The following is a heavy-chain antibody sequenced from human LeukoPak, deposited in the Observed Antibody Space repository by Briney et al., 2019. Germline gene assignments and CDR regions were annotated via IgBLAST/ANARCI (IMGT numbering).Heavy chain of an antibody. J-gene: IGHJ3*01. CDR3: ATDWGGGSAYFYDAFDF. V-gene: IGHV1-24*01. CDR2: FDPEDDAR. D-gene: IGHD2/OR15-2a*01. CDR1: GYTLSELS. Sequence: ASVKVSCKVSGYTLSELSMHWVRQAPGKGREWMGSFDPEDDARIYAQKFEGRVTMTEDTSTDTAYMELSSLRSEDTAVYYCATDWGGGSAYFYDAFDFWGQGTMVTVSS.